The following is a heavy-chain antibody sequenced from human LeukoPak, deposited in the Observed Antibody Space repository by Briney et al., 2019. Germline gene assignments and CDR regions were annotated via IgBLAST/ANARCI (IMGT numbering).Heavy chain of an antibody. J-gene: IGHJ4*02. CDR1: GFTFSNYA. CDR3: ATKWLRLFDY. Sequence: GGSLRLSCAASGFTFSNYAMSWVRQAPGKGLEWVSAVIGGGGTTYYADSVKGRFTISRDNSKNTLYLQMNSLRAEDTAVYYCATKWLRLFDYWGQGTLVTVYS. V-gene: IGHV3-23*01. CDR2: VIGGGGTT. D-gene: IGHD5-12*01.